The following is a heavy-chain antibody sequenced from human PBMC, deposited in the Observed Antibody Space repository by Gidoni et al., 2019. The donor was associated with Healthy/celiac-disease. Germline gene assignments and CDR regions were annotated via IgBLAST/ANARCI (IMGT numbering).Heavy chain of an antibody. CDR3: ARERGVATLDY. Sequence: QVQLVQSGAEVKKPGSSVKVYCKAFGRTFSSSAISSVRQAPGQGLEWMGWIIPIFGTANYAQKFQGRVTMTADESTSTAYMELSSLRSEDTAVYYCARERGVATLDYWGQGTLVTVSS. CDR1: GRTFSSSA. J-gene: IGHJ4*02. CDR2: IIPIFGTA. D-gene: IGHD5-12*01. V-gene: IGHV1-69*01.